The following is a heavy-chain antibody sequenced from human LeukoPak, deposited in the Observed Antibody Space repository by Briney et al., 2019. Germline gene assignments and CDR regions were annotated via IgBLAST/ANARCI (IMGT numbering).Heavy chain of an antibody. J-gene: IGHJ4*02. CDR2: IYHSGST. CDR1: GAPISNSDW. D-gene: IGHD1-26*01. Sequence: SGTLSLTCAVSGAPISNSDWCSWVRPSPGKGLEWIGEIYHSGSTNYNPSLKSRVTISVDKSDNQFSLTLSSATAAGTAVYYCASHIVGATALGYWGQGTLVTVSS. CDR3: ASHIVGATALGY. V-gene: IGHV4-4*02.